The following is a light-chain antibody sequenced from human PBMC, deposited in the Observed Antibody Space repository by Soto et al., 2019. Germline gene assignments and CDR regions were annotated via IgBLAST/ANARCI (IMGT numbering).Light chain of an antibody. CDR3: QQYNTFWT. Sequence: DIQMTQSPSTLSASLGDTVTITCRASQTISSWLAWYQQQPGKAPXILIYDVSSLESGVPSRFSGSGSGTEFTLTISSLQPDDFATYYCQQYNTFWTLGQGTKVDIK. J-gene: IGKJ1*01. CDR1: QTISSW. V-gene: IGKV1-5*01. CDR2: DVS.